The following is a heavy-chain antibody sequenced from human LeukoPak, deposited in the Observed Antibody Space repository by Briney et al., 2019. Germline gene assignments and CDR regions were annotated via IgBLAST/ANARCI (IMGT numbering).Heavy chain of an antibody. V-gene: IGHV4-61*01. CDR1: GGSVSSGSYY. J-gene: IGHJ5*02. CDR2: IYYSGST. D-gene: IGHD3-9*01. Sequence: SETLSLTCTVSGGSVSSGSYYWSWIRQPPGTGLEWIVYIYYSGSTNYNPSLKSRVTISVDTSKNQFSLKLSSVPAADTAVYYCARGLPYYDILTGYYNNWFDPWGQGTLVTVSS. CDR3: ARGLPYYDILTGYYNNWFDP.